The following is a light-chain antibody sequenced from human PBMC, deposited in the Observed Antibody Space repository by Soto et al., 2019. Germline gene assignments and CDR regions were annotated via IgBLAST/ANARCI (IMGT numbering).Light chain of an antibody. Sequence: EIVMTQSPATLSVSPGERATLSCRASQSVSNNLAWYQQKPDQAPRLLIYGASTRATDIPVRFSGSGSGAEFTLTISSLQSEDLAVYFCQQYASWPLTFGGGTEVEI. CDR3: QQYASWPLT. V-gene: IGKV3-15*01. CDR2: GAS. CDR1: QSVSNN. J-gene: IGKJ4*01.